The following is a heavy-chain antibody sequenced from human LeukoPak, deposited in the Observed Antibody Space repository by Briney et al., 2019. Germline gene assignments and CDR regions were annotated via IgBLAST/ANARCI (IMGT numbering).Heavy chain of an antibody. Sequence: SQTLSLTCTVSGGSISSGGYYWSWIRQHPGKGLEWIGYIYYSGSTYYNPSLKSRVTISVDTSKNQFSLKLSSVTAADTAVYYCARARLGRKYYFDYWGQGTLVTVSS. J-gene: IGHJ4*02. CDR2: IYYSGST. CDR3: ARARLGRKYYFDY. V-gene: IGHV4-31*03. CDR1: GGSISSGGYY. D-gene: IGHD5/OR15-5a*01.